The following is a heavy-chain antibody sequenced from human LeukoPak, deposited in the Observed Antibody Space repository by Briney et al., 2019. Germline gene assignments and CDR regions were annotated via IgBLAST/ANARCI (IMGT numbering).Heavy chain of an antibody. J-gene: IGHJ5*02. D-gene: IGHD6-19*01. Sequence: SETLSLTCTVFGGSISSYYWSWIRQPPGKGLEWIGYIYYSGSTNYNPSLKSRVTMSVDTSKNQFSLKLSSVTAADTAVYYCARAPRSSSGVRGWFDPWGQGTLVTVSS. CDR2: IYYSGST. V-gene: IGHV4-59*12. CDR1: GGSISSYY. CDR3: ARAPRSSSGVRGWFDP.